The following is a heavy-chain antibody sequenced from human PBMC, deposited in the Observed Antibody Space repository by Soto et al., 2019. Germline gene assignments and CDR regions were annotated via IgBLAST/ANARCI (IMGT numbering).Heavy chain of an antibody. J-gene: IGHJ6*02. CDR3: AREILSPDFYFHGMNV. Sequence: ASVKVSCKASGYTFTSYGISWLRQSAGQGLEWMGWISAKKGNTKYAQKFQGRVTMTTDTSTSTAYMELRSLRSDDTAVYYCAREILSPDFYFHGMNVWGQGTTVTVSS. CDR1: GYTFTSYG. D-gene: IGHD2-15*01. V-gene: IGHV1-18*04. CDR2: ISAKKGNT.